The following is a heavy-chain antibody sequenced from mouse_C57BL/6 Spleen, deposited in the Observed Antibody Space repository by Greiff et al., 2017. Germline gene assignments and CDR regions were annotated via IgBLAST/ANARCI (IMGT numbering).Heavy chain of an antibody. CDR2: IYPGDGDT. D-gene: IGHD1-1*01. V-gene: IGHV1-82*01. CDR3: ARGGTTVVATARFDY. Sequence: QVQLKESGPELVKPGASVKISCKASGYAFSSSWMNWVKQRPGKGLEWIGRIYPGDGDTNYNGKFKGKATLTADKSSSTAYMQLSSLTSEDSAVYFCARGGTTVVATARFDYWGQGTTLTVSS. J-gene: IGHJ2*01. CDR1: GYAFSSSW.